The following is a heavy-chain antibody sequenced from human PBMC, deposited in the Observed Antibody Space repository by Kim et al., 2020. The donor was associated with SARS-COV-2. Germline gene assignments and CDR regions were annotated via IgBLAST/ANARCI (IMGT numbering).Heavy chain of an antibody. J-gene: IGHJ5*02. CDR1: GGSITTTPYN. Sequence: SETLSLTCAVSGGSITTTPYNWAWIRQPPGKGLEWLGTINYGGTTYYNPSLNSRVTISADTSKNQFSLRLGSVTAADTALYYCARLPTGYPNWFDPWGQG. V-gene: IGHV4-39*01. CDR2: INYGGTT. D-gene: IGHD3-9*01. CDR3: ARLPTGYPNWFDP.